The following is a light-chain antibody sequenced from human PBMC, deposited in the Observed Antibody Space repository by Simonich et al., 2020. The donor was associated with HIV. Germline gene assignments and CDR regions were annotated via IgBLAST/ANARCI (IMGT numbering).Light chain of an antibody. CDR1: QGIASS. Sequence: GDRVTITCRASQGIASSLAWYQQNPGKAPKLLIYDASSLESGVPSRFSGSGSGTDFTLTISSLQPEDFATYYCQQFNSYSVTFGGGTKVEIK. CDR3: QQFNSYSVT. CDR2: DAS. V-gene: IGKV1-13*02. J-gene: IGKJ4*01.